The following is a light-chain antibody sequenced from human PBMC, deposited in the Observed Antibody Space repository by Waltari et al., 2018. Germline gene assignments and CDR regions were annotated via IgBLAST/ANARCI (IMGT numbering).Light chain of an antibody. Sequence: SYVLTQPPPVSVAPGETAQITCGGNNIVSKSVHWYQQKPGQAPVLVIYDDSDRPSRTPERFSGSNSGNTATLTISRVEDGDEADYHCQVWESRSDPFFGGGTKLTVL. CDR3: QVWESRSDPF. CDR2: DDS. CDR1: NIVSKS. J-gene: IGLJ2*01. V-gene: IGLV3-21*01.